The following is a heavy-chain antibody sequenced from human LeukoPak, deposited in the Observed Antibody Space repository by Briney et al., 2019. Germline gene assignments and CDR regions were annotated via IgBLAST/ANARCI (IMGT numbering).Heavy chain of an antibody. D-gene: IGHD3-22*01. J-gene: IGHJ6*02. CDR3: ARRQAYYYDSSGYFYYYGMDV. V-gene: IGHV3-48*03. CDR1: GFTFSSYE. CDR2: ISSSGSTI. Sequence: PGGSLRLSCAASGFTFSSYEMNWVRQAPGKGLEWVSCISSSGSTIYYADSVKGRFTISRDNAKNSLYLQMNSLRAEDTAVYYCARRQAYYYDSSGYFYYYGMDVWGQGTTVTVSS.